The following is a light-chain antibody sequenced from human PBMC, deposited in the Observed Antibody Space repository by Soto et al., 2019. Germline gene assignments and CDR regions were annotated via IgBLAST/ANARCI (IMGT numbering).Light chain of an antibody. CDR2: LAS. CDR3: QQVDSYPIT. J-gene: IGKJ5*01. V-gene: IGKV1-9*01. Sequence: IQLTQPPSSLSASVGDRVTITCRASQGIRNPLAWYQQKPGKGPKLLIYLASTLQSGVPSRFSGSGSGTDFTLTISSLQPEDFATYYCQQVDSYPITFGQGTRLEIK. CDR1: QGIRNP.